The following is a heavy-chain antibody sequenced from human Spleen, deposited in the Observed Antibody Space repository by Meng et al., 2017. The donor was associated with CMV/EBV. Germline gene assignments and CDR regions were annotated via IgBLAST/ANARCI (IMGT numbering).Heavy chain of an antibody. CDR2: ISSSVITI. CDR3: AKDCDYDFWSGYRYYYYGMDV. V-gene: IGHV3-11*01. Sequence: GGSLRLSCSVSGFTFSDYHMNWIRQAPGKGLEWVTHISSSVITIYYADSLKGRFTISRDNAKNSLYLQMNSLRAEDTAVYYCAKDCDYDFWSGYRYYYYGMDVWGQGTTVTVSS. D-gene: IGHD3-3*01. J-gene: IGHJ6*02. CDR1: GFTFSDYH.